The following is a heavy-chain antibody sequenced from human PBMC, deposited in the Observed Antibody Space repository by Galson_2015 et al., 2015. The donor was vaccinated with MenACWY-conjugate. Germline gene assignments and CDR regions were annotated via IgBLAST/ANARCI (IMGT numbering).Heavy chain of an antibody. V-gene: IGHV6-1*01. CDR3: AKEGAGLRG. Sequence: CAISGDSVSSDSAAWNWIRQSPSRGLEWLGRTYYRSKWYYDYALSVKSRLIINPGTSKNQSSLQLNSVTPEDTAVYYCAKEGAGLRGWGQGTLVVVSS. CDR2: TYYRSKWYY. CDR1: GDSVSSDSAA. D-gene: IGHD5/OR15-5a*01. J-gene: IGHJ4*02.